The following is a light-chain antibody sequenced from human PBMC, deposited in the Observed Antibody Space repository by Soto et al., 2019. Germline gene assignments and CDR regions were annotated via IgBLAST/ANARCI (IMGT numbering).Light chain of an antibody. Sequence: IQMTQSPSSLSASVGDRVTITCRASQGISNYLAWYQQKPGKVPNLLIFDASDLAVGVSSRFSGSGSGAEFTLTISSLQADDFATYYCQQYASYPYTFGRGTRLEIK. CDR3: QQYASYPYT. J-gene: IGKJ2*01. V-gene: IGKV1-13*02. CDR1: QGISNY. CDR2: DAS.